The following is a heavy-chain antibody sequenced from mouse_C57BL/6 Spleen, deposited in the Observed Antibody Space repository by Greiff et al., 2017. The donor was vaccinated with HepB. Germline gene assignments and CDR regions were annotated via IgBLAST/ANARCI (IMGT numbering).Heavy chain of an antibody. J-gene: IGHJ2*01. CDR3: ASGYYGNYVFDY. D-gene: IGHD2-1*01. Sequence: QVQLQQSGAELVKPGASVKLSCKASGYTFTSYWMHWVKQRPGQGLEWIGMIHPNSGSTNYNEKFKSKATLTVDKSSSTAYMQLSSLTSEDSAVYYCASGYYGNYVFDYWGQGTTLTVSS. CDR2: IHPNSGST. V-gene: IGHV1-64*01. CDR1: GYTFTSYW.